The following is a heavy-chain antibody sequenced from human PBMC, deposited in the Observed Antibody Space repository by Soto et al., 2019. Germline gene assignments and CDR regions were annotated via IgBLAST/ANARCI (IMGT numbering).Heavy chain of an antibody. D-gene: IGHD3-3*01. CDR1: GDSVSSNSAA. CDR2: TYYRSKWYN. J-gene: IGHJ6*02. Sequence: SQTLSLTCAISGDSVSSNSAAWNWIRQSPSRGLEWLGRTYYRSKWYNDYAVSVKSRITINPDTSKNQFSLQLNSVTPEDTAVYYCARGRLGEDYDFWSEPNYYYYYGMDVWGQGTTVTVSS. V-gene: IGHV6-1*01. CDR3: ARGRLGEDYDFWSEPNYYYYYGMDV.